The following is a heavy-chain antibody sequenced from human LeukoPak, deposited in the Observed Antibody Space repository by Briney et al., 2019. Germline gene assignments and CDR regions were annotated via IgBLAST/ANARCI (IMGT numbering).Heavy chain of an antibody. J-gene: IGHJ4*02. CDR3: AREGPYSSSWYDY. V-gene: IGHV3-48*01. CDR1: GFTFSDFV. D-gene: IGHD6-13*01. Sequence: GGSLRLSCAASGFTFSDFVMSWVRQAPGKGLEWVSNIRSSGDNTYYTDSVKGRFTISRDNAKSSLYLQMNSLRAEDTAVYYCAREGPYSSSWYDYWGQGTLVTVSS. CDR2: IRSSGDNT.